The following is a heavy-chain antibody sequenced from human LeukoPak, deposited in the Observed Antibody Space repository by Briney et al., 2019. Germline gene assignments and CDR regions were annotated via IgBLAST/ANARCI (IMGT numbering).Heavy chain of an antibody. CDR3: ARLSADDYDFWSGYLNAFDI. CDR1: GYSFTSYW. Sequence: GESLKISRKGSGYSFTSYWIGWVRQMPGKGLEWMGIIYPGDSDTRYSPSFQGQVTISADKSISTAYLQWSSLKASDTAMYYCARLSADDYDFWSGYLNAFDIWGQGTMVTVSS. D-gene: IGHD3-3*01. V-gene: IGHV5-51*01. CDR2: IYPGDSDT. J-gene: IGHJ3*02.